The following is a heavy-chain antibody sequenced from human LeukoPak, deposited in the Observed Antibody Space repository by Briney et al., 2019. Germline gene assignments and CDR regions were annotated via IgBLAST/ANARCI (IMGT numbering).Heavy chain of an antibody. D-gene: IGHD6-13*01. CDR2: INPSGGST. Sequence: GASVKVSCKASGYTFTSYYMYWVRQAPGQGLEWMGIINPSGGSTSYAQRFQGRVTLARDTSTSTVYMELSSLRSEDTAVHYCARGPRWGQQLVQGYFDYWGQGTLVTVSS. CDR3: ARGPRWGQQLVQGYFDY. V-gene: IGHV1-46*01. J-gene: IGHJ4*02. CDR1: GYTFTSYY.